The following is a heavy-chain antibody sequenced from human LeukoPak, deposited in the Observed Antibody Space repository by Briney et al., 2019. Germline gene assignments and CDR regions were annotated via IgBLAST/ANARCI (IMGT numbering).Heavy chain of an antibody. CDR2: ISSSSSTT. Sequence: GGSLRLSCAASGFTFSSYSMIWVRQAPGKGLEWVSYISSSSSTTYYADSVKGRFTISRDNAKNSLYLHMNSLRDEDTAVYYCVKDEWQWLATDHWGQGTLVTVSS. J-gene: IGHJ4*02. CDR1: GFTFSSYS. D-gene: IGHD6-19*01. CDR3: VKDEWQWLATDH. V-gene: IGHV3-48*02.